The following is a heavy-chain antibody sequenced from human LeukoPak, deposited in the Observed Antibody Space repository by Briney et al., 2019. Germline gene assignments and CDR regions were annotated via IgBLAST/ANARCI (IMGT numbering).Heavy chain of an antibody. Sequence: SETLSLTCAVYGGSFSGYYWSWIRQPPGKGLEWIGEINHSGSTNYNPSLKSRVTISVDTSKNQFSLKLSSVTAADTAVYYCARRVRENYYDSSGYAYYYYYYYMDVWGKGTTVTVSS. J-gene: IGHJ6*03. CDR1: GGSFSGYY. D-gene: IGHD3-22*01. CDR3: ARRVRENYYDSSGYAYYYYYYYMDV. CDR2: INHSGST. V-gene: IGHV4-34*01.